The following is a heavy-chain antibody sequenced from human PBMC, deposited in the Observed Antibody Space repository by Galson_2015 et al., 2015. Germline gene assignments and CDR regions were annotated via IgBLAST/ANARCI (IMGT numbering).Heavy chain of an antibody. CDR1: GFTFSSYA. CDR3: ARDGISRAFDI. D-gene: IGHD4-23*01. Sequence: SLRLSCAASGFTFSSYAMSWVRQAPGKGLEWVSVIYSGGSTYYADSVKGRFTISRDNSKNTLYLQMNSLRAEDTAVYYCARDGISRAFDIWGQGTMVTVSS. CDR2: IYSGGST. V-gene: IGHV3-53*01. J-gene: IGHJ3*02.